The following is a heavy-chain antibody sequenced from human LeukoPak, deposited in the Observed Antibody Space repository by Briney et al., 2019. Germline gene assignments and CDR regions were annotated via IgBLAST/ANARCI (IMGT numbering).Heavy chain of an antibody. D-gene: IGHD6-13*01. CDR3: ARDRGGRSSSWPEGFDY. Sequence: GGSLRLSCAASGFTFSSYAMHWVRQAPGKGLEWVAVISYDGSNKYYADSVKGRFTISRDNSKSTLYLQMDSLRAEDTAVYYCARDRGGRSSSWPEGFDYWGQGTLVTVSS. V-gene: IGHV3-30-3*01. CDR2: ISYDGSNK. CDR1: GFTFSSYA. J-gene: IGHJ4*02.